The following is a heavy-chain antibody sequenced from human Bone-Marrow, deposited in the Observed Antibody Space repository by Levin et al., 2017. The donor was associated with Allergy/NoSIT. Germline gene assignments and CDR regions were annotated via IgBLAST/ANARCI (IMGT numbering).Heavy chain of an antibody. Sequence: GGSLRLSCAASGFSFSGYWMTWVRQTPGKGLEWVANIKPDGSEKNYVDSVKGRFTISRDNANNSLFLQMDNLKAEDTAVYYCARFDVWGQGTTVAVSS. CDR2: IKPDGSEK. CDR3: ARFDV. CDR1: GFSFSGYW. J-gene: IGHJ6*02. V-gene: IGHV3-7*01.